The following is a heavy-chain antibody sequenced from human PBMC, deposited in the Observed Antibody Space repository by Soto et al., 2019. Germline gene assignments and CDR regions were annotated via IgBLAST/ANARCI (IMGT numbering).Heavy chain of an antibody. J-gene: IGHJ4*02. Sequence: SVKVSCKTSGDTFSSYAISWVRQAPGQGLEWMGGIIPILGTPSYAQKFQGRVTITADKSTSTAYMELSSLRSDDTAVYYCSIIGVARGNYWGQGTLVTVSS. D-gene: IGHD6-19*01. CDR1: GDTFSSYA. CDR2: IIPILGTP. V-gene: IGHV1-69*10. CDR3: SIIGVARGNY.